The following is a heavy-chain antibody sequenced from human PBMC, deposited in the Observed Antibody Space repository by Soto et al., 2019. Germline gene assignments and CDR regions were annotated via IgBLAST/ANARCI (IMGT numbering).Heavy chain of an antibody. V-gene: IGHV4-31*01. CDR2: IYDSGST. D-gene: IGHD3-10*01. J-gene: IGHJ4*02. CDR3: ARSIPMFRGVRFYFGS. Sequence: SATLSLTCSVSGGSISSGGFHWSWIRQHPGKGLEWIGNIYDSGSTYYNTSLKSQITISVDTSKHQFSLKLSSLTAADTAIYYCARSIPMFRGVRFYFGSWGQGTLVTVS. CDR1: GGSISSGGFH.